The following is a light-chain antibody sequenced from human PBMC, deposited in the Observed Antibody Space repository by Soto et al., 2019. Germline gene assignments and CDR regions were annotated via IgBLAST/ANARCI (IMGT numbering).Light chain of an antibody. CDR2: EGS. CDR3: CSYAGSFTGV. CDR1: SSDVGSYIL. Sequence: QSALTQPASVSGSPGQSITISCTGTSSDVGSYILVSWYQQHPGRAPKLMIYEGSRRPSGVSDRFSGSRSGNTASLTISGLQAEDEADYYCCSYAGSFTGVFGGGTKVTVL. V-gene: IGLV2-23*01. J-gene: IGLJ3*02.